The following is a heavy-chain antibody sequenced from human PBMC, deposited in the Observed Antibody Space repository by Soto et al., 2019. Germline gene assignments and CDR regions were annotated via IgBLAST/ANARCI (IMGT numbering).Heavy chain of an antibody. V-gene: IGHV1-69*04. J-gene: IGHJ4*02. D-gene: IGHD6-19*01. CDR2: IIPMLDIT. CDR1: GGTISNHI. Sequence: SVKVSCKASGGTISNHIVTWVRQAPGQGPEWMGRIIPMLDITNYAQKFQGRVTITADTSASTAYMELSSLRSEDTAVYYCARDYSSGWYYFDYWGQGTLVTVSS. CDR3: ARDYSSGWYYFDY.